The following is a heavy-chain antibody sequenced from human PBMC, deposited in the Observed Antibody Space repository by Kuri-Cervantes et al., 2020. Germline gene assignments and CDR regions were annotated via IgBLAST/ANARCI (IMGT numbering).Heavy chain of an antibody. J-gene: IGHJ3*02. V-gene: IGHV3-9*01. CDR1: GFSFRGYA. CDR2: LDFNSGRI. Sequence: SLRLSCVASGFSFRGYAMHWVRQPPGKGLEWVSGLDFNSGRIDYADSVKGRFTISTDSARSSLYLQMNSLRAEDTAVYYCARDSGQDAFDIWGQGTMVTVSS. CDR3: ARDSGQDAFDI.